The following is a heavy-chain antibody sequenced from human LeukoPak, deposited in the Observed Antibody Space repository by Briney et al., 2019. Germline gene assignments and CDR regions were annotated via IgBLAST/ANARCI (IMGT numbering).Heavy chain of an antibody. J-gene: IGHJ1*01. CDR3: ARVRAARRAVYFQH. CDR2: IYYSGST. CDR1: GGSISSGGYY. D-gene: IGHD6-6*01. V-gene: IGHV4-30-4*08. Sequence: PSETLSLTCTVSGGSISSGGYYWSWIRQPPGKGLEWIGYIYYSGSTYYNPSLKSRVTISVDTSKNQFSLKLSSVTAADTAVYYCARVRAARRAVYFQHWGQGTLVTVSS.